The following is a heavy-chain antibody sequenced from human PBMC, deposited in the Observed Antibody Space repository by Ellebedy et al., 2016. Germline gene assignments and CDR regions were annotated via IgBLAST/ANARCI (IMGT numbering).Heavy chain of an antibody. Sequence: SETLSLTCTVSGGSISSYYWSWIRQPPGKGLEWIGYIYYSGSTNYNPSLKSRVTISVDTSKNQFSLKLSSVTAADTAVFYCARFYYYYDMDVWGQGTTVTVSS. CDR1: GGSISSYY. CDR2: IYYSGST. CDR3: ARFYYYYDMDV. V-gene: IGHV4-59*08. J-gene: IGHJ6*02.